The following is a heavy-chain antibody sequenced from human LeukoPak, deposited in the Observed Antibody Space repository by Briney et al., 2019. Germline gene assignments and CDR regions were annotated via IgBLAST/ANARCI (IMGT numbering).Heavy chain of an antibody. V-gene: IGHV1-18*01. CDR3: ARGLRSSSWAVGY. CDR2: ISAYNGNT. CDR1: GYTFTSYG. J-gene: IGHJ4*02. D-gene: IGHD6-13*01. Sequence: ASVKVSCKASGYTFTSYGISWVRQAPGQGLEWMGWISAYNGNTNYAQKLQGRVTITRNTSISTAYMELSSLRSEDTAVYYCARGLRSSSWAVGYWGQGTLVTVSS.